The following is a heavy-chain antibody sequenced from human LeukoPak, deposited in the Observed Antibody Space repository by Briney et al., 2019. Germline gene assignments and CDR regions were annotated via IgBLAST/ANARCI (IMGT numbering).Heavy chain of an antibody. CDR3: ARDGVLLWFGETLDAFDT. CDR2: ISSSSSYI. Sequence: GGSLRLSCAASGFTFSSYSMNWVRQAPGKGLEWVSSISSSSSYIYYADSVKGRFTISRDNAKNSLYLQMNSLRAEDTAVYYCARDGVLLWFGETLDAFDTWGQGTMVTVSS. CDR1: GFTFSSYS. D-gene: IGHD3-10*01. J-gene: IGHJ3*02. V-gene: IGHV3-21*01.